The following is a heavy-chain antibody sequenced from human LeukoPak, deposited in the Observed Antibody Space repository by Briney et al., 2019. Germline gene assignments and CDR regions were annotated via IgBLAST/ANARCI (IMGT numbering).Heavy chain of an antibody. J-gene: IGHJ3*02. Sequence: GGSLRLSCAASGFTFSSYSMNWVRQAPGKGLEWVSYISSSSSTIYYADSVKGRFTISRDNAKNSLYLQMNSLRAEDTAVYYCAGEVVRGVTMDAFDIWGQGTMVTVSS. D-gene: IGHD3-10*01. CDR3: AGEVVRGVTMDAFDI. CDR1: GFTFSSYS. CDR2: ISSSSSTI. V-gene: IGHV3-48*01.